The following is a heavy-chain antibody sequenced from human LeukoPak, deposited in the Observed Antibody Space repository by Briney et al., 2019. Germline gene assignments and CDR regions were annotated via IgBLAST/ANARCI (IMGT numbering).Heavy chain of an antibody. V-gene: IGHV1-46*03. CDR2: INPSGGST. Sequence: ASVKVSCKASGYTFTSYYMHWVRQAPGQGLEWMGIINPSGGSTSYAQKFQGRVTMTRDTSTSTVHMELSSLRSEDTAVYYCAREYCGGDCYGPSHEYFQHWGQGTLVTVSS. CDR1: GYTFTSYY. D-gene: IGHD2-21*01. J-gene: IGHJ1*01. CDR3: AREYCGGDCYGPSHEYFQH.